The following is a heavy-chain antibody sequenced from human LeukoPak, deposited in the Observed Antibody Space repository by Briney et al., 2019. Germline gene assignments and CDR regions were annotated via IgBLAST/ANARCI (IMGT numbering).Heavy chain of an antibody. CDR3: ARSVAAAVFRSPFDY. Sequence: ASVKVSCKASGYTFTSYGIIWVRQAPGQGLEWMGWISAYNGNTNYAQKLQGRVTMTTDTSTSTAYMELRSLRSDDTAVYYCARSVAAAVFRSPFDYWGQGTLVTVSS. CDR1: GYTFTSYG. J-gene: IGHJ4*02. D-gene: IGHD6-13*01. CDR2: ISAYNGNT. V-gene: IGHV1-18*01.